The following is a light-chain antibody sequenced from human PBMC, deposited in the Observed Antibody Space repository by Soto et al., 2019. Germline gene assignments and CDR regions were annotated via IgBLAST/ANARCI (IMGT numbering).Light chain of an antibody. CDR2: GAS. CDR1: QSVSSN. Sequence: EIVMTQSPATLSVSPGERATLSCRASQSVSSNLAWYQQKPGQAPRLLIYGASTRATGIPARFSGSGSGTDFTRTISSLQSEDFAVYYCQQYNNWPRTFGQGTKVEIK. V-gene: IGKV3-15*01. CDR3: QQYNNWPRT. J-gene: IGKJ1*01.